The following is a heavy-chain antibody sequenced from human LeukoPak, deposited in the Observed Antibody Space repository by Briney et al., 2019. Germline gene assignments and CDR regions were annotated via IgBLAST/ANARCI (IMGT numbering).Heavy chain of an antibody. D-gene: IGHD2-15*01. V-gene: IGHV1-2*06. CDR2: INPNSGGT. CDR3: ARDYCSGGSCYSYYFNY. J-gene: IGHJ4*02. CDR1: GYTFTGYY. Sequence: ASVKVSCKASGYTFTGYYMQWVRQAPGQGLEWMGRINPNSGGTNYAQKFQGRVTMTRDTSISTAYMELSRLRSDDTAVYYCARDYCSGGSCYSYYFNYWGQGTLVTVSS.